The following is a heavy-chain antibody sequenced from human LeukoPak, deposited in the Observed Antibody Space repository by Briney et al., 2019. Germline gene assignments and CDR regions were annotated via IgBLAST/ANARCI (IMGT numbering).Heavy chain of an antibody. CDR3: ARGGDGDYSDY. CDR2: IYYSGST. V-gene: IGHV4-59*01. D-gene: IGHD3-10*01. CDR1: GGSMYTYY. J-gene: IGHJ4*02. Sequence: SETLSLTCTVSGGSMYTYYWSWIRQPPGKGLEWIGYIYYSGSTNYNPSLKSRVTILVDMSKKQFSLKLTSVTAADTAIYYCARGGDGDYSDYWGQGTLVTVSS.